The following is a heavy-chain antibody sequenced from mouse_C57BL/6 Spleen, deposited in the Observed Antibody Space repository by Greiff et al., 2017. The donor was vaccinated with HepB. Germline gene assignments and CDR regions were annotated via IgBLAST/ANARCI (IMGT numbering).Heavy chain of an antibody. CDR1: GFSLTSYA. V-gene: IGHV2-9-1*01. CDR3: ARKAGKNWDAMDY. Sequence: VKVVESGPGLVAPSQSLSITCTVSGFSLTSYAISWVRQPPGKGLEWLGVIWTGGGTNYNSALKSRLSISKDNSKSQVFLKMNSLQTDDTARYYCARKAGKNWDAMDYWGQGTSVTVSS. CDR2: IWTGGGT. J-gene: IGHJ4*01. D-gene: IGHD4-1*01.